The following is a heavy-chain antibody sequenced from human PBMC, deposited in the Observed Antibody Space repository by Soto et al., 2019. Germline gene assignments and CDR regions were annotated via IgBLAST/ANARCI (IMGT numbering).Heavy chain of an antibody. CDR1: GFTFSNYA. CDR2: ITYSGGTT. CDR3: VRKYSYGSATYLCYFDY. D-gene: IGHD3-10*01. Sequence: EVQLLESGGALVQPGGSLRLSCAASGFTFSNYAMSWVLQAPGKGLDWLSTITYSGGTTPYADSVKGRFTVSRDNSKNTLYPQLNSLRAAYTAVYDCVRKYSYGSATYLCYFDYWGQGTLVTVSS. J-gene: IGHJ4*02. V-gene: IGHV3-23*01.